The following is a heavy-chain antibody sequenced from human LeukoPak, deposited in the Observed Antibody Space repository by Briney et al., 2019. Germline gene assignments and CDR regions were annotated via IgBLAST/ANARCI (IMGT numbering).Heavy chain of an antibody. J-gene: IGHJ4*02. CDR1: GITFSSYS. Sequence: GGSLSLSYAASGITFSSYSMKWVRPAAGKGVGWGSYINSSSSTIYYSDSVKGRFTISRDNAKNSLYLQMNSLRAEDTAVYYCARFLKLVGFDYWGQGTLVTVSS. CDR3: ARFLKLVGFDY. D-gene: IGHD2-15*01. V-gene: IGHV3-48*01. CDR2: INSSSSTI.